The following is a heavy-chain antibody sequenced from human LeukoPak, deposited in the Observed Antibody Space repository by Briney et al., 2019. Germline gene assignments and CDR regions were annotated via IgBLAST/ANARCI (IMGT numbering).Heavy chain of an antibody. D-gene: IGHD3-10*01. J-gene: IGHJ6*02. V-gene: IGHV3-21*01. CDR3: ARGHMVRGVIMHYYYGMDV. CDR1: GFTFSSYS. CDR2: ISSSSSYI. Sequence: PGGSLRLSRAASGFTFSSYSMNWVRQAPGKGLEWVSSISSSSSYIYYADSVKGRFTISRDNAKNSLYLQMNSLRAEDTAVYYCARGHMVRGVIMHYYYGMDVWGQGTTVTVSS.